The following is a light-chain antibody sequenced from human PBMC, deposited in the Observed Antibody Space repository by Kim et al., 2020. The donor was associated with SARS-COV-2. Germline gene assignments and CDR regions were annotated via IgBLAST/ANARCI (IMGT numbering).Light chain of an antibody. V-gene: IGKV1-39*01. CDR1: ESISVF. Sequence: DIQMTQSPSYLSASVGDRITITCRANESISVFLNWYQQKAGKAPNLLILGAVSLQSGVPSRFSGSGSGTDFTLTIGSLQPEDFATYYCQQTYTSPLTLGGGTKLEI. CDR3: QQTYTSPLT. J-gene: IGKJ4*01. CDR2: GAV.